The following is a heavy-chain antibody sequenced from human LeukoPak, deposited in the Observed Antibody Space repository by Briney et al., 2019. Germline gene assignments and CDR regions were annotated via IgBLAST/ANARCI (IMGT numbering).Heavy chain of an antibody. J-gene: IGHJ4*02. V-gene: IGHV4-38-2*02. CDR1: GASISNTYY. CDR2: LYNIGSI. CDR3: ATNSTGSAFDY. Sequence: KPSETLSLTCTVSGASISNTYYWSWIRQLPGKGLEWIGNLYNIGSITYKPSLRSRVTMSVDMSKNQFSLRLTSVTAADTAVYFCATNSTGSAFDYWGQGIQVIVSS. D-gene: IGHD2/OR15-2a*01.